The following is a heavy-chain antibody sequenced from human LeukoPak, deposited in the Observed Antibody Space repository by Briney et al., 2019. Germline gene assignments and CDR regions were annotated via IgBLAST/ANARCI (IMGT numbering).Heavy chain of an antibody. J-gene: IGHJ5*02. CDR2: INHSGST. CDR3: AGSIAAAAVP. V-gene: IGHV4-34*01. Sequence: SETLSLTCTVSGGSISSYYWSWIRQPPGKGLEWIGEINHSGSTNYNPSLKSRVTISVDTSKNQFSLKLSSVTAADTAVYYCAGSIAAAAVPWGQGTLVTVSS. D-gene: IGHD6-13*01. CDR1: GGSISSYY.